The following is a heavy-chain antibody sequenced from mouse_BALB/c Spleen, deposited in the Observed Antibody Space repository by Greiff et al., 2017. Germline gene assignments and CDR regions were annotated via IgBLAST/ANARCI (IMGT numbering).Heavy chain of an antibody. CDR3: AMDGNDY. J-gene: IGHJ2*01. D-gene: IGHD2-1*01. Sequence: QVQLQQSGPELVKPGASVKISCKASGYAFSSSWMNWVKQRPGQGLEWIGRIYPGDGDTNYNGKFKGKATLTADKSSSTAYMQLSSLTSVDSAVYFCAMDGNDYWGQGTTRTVSS. CDR2: IYPGDGDT. V-gene: IGHV1-82*01. CDR1: GYAFSSSW.